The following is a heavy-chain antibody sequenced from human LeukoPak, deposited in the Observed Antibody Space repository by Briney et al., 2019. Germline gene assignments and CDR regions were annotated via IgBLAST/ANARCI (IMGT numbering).Heavy chain of an antibody. V-gene: IGHV3-23*01. J-gene: IGHJ6*02. Sequence: PGGSLRLSCAASGFTFSSYAMSWVRQAPGKGLEWVSAISGSGGSTYYADSVKGRFTISRDNSKNTLYLQMNSLRAEDTAVYYCAKGEGQQLVHYYYYGMDVWGQGTTVTVSS. CDR3: AKGEGQQLVHYYYYGMDV. CDR2: ISGSGGST. D-gene: IGHD6-13*01. CDR1: GFTFSSYA.